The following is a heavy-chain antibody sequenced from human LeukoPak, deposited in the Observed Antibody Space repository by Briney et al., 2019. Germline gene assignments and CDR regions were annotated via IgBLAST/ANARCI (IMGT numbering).Heavy chain of an antibody. CDR3: VKERRYYGSGTDFDY. CDR1: GFTFSSYA. V-gene: IGHV3-64D*06. CDR2: ISSNGGST. D-gene: IGHD3-10*01. J-gene: IGHJ4*02. Sequence: PGGSLTLSCSASGFTFSSYAMHWVRQAPGKGLEYVSAISSNGGSTYYADSVKGRFTITRDNSKNTLYLQMSSLRAEDTAVYYCVKERRYYGSGTDFDYWGQGTLVTVSS.